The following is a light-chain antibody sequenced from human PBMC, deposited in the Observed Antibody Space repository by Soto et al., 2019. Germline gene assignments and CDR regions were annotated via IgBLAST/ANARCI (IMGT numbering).Light chain of an antibody. Sequence: VVTHSPPTLSLSPCERATLSCSTSLSVSSYLAWYQQKPGQAPRLLIYDASNRATGIPARFTGSGSGTDFNLTISTLEPEDFAVYYCQQRQYWPPITFGQGTRLEIK. J-gene: IGKJ5*01. CDR3: QQRQYWPPIT. V-gene: IGKV3-11*01. CDR2: DAS. CDR1: LSVSSY.